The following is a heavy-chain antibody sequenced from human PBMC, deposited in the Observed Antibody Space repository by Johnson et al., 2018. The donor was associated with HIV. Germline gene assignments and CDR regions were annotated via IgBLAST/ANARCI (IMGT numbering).Heavy chain of an antibody. CDR1: GFTFDDYG. CDR2: ISGSGNSI. Sequence: VQLVESGGGVVRPGGSLRLSCAASGFTFDDYGMSWVRQAPGKGLEWVSYISGSGNSIYYADSVKGRFTISRDNAKNSLYLQMNSLSTEDTAVYFCAKLSGTYSLFDPFDIWGQGSMVTVSS. CDR3: AKLSGTYSLFDPFDI. D-gene: IGHD1-26*01. V-gene: IGHV3-48*04. J-gene: IGHJ3*02.